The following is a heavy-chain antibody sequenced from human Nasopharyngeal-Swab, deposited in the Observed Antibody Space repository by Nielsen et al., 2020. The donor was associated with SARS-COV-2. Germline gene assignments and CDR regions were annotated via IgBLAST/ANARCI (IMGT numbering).Heavy chain of an antibody. CDR3: ARDFAFSGSSGYYHF. V-gene: IGHV3-33*01. Sequence: GESLKISCAASGFTFSNYGMHWVRQAPGKGLEWVAVIWYDGSNKYYADSVKGRFTISRDNSKNTLYLQMNSLRAEDTAVYYCARDFAFSGSSGYYHFWGQGTLVTVSS. D-gene: IGHD3-22*01. J-gene: IGHJ4*02. CDR2: IWYDGSNK. CDR1: GFTFSNYG.